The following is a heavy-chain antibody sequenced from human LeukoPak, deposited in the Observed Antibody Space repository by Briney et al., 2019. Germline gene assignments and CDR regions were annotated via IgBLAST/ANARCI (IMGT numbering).Heavy chain of an antibody. D-gene: IGHD2/OR15-2a*01. CDR1: GFTFSSYE. Sequence: GGSLRLSCAASGFTFSSYEMNWVRQAPGKGLEWVSYISSSGKNIYFADSVKGRFAISRDNAKNSLFLQMNSLRAEDTAVYYCARVTYAVPDYWGQGTLVAVSS. V-gene: IGHV3-48*03. CDR3: ARVTYAVPDY. J-gene: IGHJ4*02. CDR2: ISSSGKNI.